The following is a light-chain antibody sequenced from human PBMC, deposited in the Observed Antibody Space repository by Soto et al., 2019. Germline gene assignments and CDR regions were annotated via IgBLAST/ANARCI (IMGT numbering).Light chain of an antibody. CDR3: QQYHNWPAIT. V-gene: IGKV3-15*01. CDR1: QSVSSN. CDR2: GAS. J-gene: IGKJ2*01. Sequence: EIVMTQSPATLSVSPGERATLSCRASQSVSSNLAWYQQKPGQAPRLLSYGASTRATGIPARFRGSGSGTEFTLTISSLQSEDFAVYYCQQYHNWPAITFRQGTKLEIK.